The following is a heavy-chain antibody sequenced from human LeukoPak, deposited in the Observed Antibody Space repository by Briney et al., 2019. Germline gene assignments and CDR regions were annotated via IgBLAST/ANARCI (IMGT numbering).Heavy chain of an antibody. D-gene: IGHD2-21*02. CDR3: ARGPRRVVVTAIPYLLPIDY. CDR1: GGSFSGYY. CDR2: INHSGST. Sequence: SETLSLTCAVYGGSFSGYYWSWIRQPPGKGLEWIGEINHSGSTNYNPSFKSRVTISVDTSKNQFSLKLSSVTAADTAVYYCARGPRRVVVTAIPYLLPIDYWGQGTLVTVSS. V-gene: IGHV4-34*01. J-gene: IGHJ4*02.